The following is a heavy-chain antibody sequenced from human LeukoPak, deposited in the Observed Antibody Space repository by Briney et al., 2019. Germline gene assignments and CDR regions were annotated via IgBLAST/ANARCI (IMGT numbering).Heavy chain of an antibody. D-gene: IGHD7-27*01. J-gene: IGHJ4*02. Sequence: GRSLRLSCAASGFTFSSYAMSWVRQAPGKGLEWVSAISGSGGSTYYADSVKGRFTISRDNSKNTLYLQMNSLRAEDTAVYYCAKGNWGPRYFDYWGQGTLVTVSS. CDR2: ISGSGGST. CDR3: AKGNWGPRYFDY. CDR1: GFTFSSYA. V-gene: IGHV3-23*01.